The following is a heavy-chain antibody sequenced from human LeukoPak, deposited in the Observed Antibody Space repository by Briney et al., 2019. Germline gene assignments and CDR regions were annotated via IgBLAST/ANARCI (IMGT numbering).Heavy chain of an antibody. D-gene: IGHD6-19*01. Sequence: SETLSLTCTISGGSISSGSYYWGWIRQPPGKGLEWIGSIYHSGSTYYNPSLKSRLTISVDTSKNQFSLKLSSVTAADTAVYYCASQTPSDWYNYWGQGTLVTVSS. CDR3: ASQTPSDWYNY. J-gene: IGHJ4*02. CDR1: GGSISSGSYY. V-gene: IGHV4-39*07. CDR2: IYHSGST.